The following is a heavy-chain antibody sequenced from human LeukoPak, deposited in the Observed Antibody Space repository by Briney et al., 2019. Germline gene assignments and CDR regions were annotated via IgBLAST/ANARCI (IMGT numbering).Heavy chain of an antibody. CDR2: IRYDGSNK. J-gene: IGHJ3*02. Sequence: GGSLRLSCAASGFIFSSYGMHWVRQAPGKGLEWVAFIRYDGSNKYYADSVKGRFTISRDNSKNTLYLQMNSLRAEDTAVYYCARGLGPYYYGSGIRPDAFDIWGQGTMVTVSS. D-gene: IGHD3-10*01. CDR3: ARGLGPYYYGSGIRPDAFDI. V-gene: IGHV3-30*02. CDR1: GFIFSSYG.